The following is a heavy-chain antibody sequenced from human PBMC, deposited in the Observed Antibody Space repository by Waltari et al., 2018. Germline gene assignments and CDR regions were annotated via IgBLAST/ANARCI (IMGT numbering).Heavy chain of an antibody. V-gene: IGHV3-49*04. J-gene: IGHJ4*02. CDR2: IRSKAYGGTT. CDR3: TSYYYDSSDY. Sequence: EVQLVESGGGLVQPGRSLRLSCTASGFTFGDYAMSWVRQAPGKGLEWVGFIRSKAYGGTTEYAASVKGRFTISRDDSKSIAYLQMNSLKTEDTAVYYCTSYYYDSSDYWGQGTLVTVSS. D-gene: IGHD3-22*01. CDR1: GFTFGDYA.